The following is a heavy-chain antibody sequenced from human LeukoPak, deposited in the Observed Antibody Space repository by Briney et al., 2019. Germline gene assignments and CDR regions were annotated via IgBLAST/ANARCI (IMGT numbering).Heavy chain of an antibody. CDR2: INTNTGNP. J-gene: IGHJ4*02. CDR3: ARESRCKSYGDYCGSFDY. V-gene: IGHV7-4-1*02. D-gene: IGHD4-17*01. CDR1: GYTFTSYA. Sequence: ASVKVSCKASGYTFTSYAMNWVRQAPGQGLEWMGWINTNTGNPTYAQGFTGRFVFSLDTSVSTAYLQISSLKAADTAVYYCARESRCKSYGDYCGSFDYWGQGTLVTVSS.